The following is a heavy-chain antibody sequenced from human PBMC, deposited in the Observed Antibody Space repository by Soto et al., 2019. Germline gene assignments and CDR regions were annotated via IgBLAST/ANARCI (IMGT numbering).Heavy chain of an antibody. D-gene: IGHD3-22*01. CDR1: GGTFSSYA. J-gene: IGHJ1*01. CDR2: IIPIFGTA. Sequence: SVKVSCKASGGTFSSYATSWVRQAPGQGLEWMGGIIPIFGTANYAQKFQGRVTITADESTSTAYMELSSLRSEDTAVYYCAGDPYYYDSSGLWWGQGTLVTVSS. CDR3: AGDPYYYDSSGLW. V-gene: IGHV1-69*13.